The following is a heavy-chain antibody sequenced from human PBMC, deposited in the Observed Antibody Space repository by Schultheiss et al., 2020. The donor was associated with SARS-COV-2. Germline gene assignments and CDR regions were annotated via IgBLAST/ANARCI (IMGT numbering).Heavy chain of an antibody. CDR3: ARDIRYRLQSTVTTNPIDY. V-gene: IGHV1-2*02. CDR2: INPNSGGT. J-gene: IGHJ4*02. D-gene: IGHD4-17*01. Sequence: ASVKVSCKASGGTFSSYTISWVRQAPGQGLEWMGRINPNSGGTNYAQKFQGRVTMTRDTSISTAYMELSRLRSDDTAVYYCARDIRYRLQSTVTTNPIDYWGQGTLVTVSS. CDR1: GGTFSSYT.